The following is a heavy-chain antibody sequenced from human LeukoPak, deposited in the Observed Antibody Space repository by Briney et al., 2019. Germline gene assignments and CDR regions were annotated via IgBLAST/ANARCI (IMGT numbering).Heavy chain of an antibody. V-gene: IGHV1-46*01. D-gene: IGHD3-10*01. CDR2: INPSGGST. Sequence: GGSLRLSCAASGFTFSSYGMSWVRQAPGQGLEWMGIINPSGGSTSYAQKFQGRVTMTRDTSTSTVYMELTSLRSEDTAVYYCARGSSRVTMVWGVLDYWGQGTLVTVSS. J-gene: IGHJ4*02. CDR3: ARGSSRVTMVWGVLDY. CDR1: GFTFSSYG.